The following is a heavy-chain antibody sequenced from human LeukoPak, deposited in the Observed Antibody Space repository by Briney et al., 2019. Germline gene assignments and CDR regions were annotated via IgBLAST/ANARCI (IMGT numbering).Heavy chain of an antibody. CDR3: ARGGVSVVPAAPTHYGMDV. V-gene: IGHV4-34*01. CDR1: GGSFRGYY. J-gene: IGHJ6*02. CDR2: INHSGST. Sequence: PSETLSLTCAVYGGSFRGYYWSWTRQPPGKGLEWIGEINHSGSTKYNPSLKSRVTISVDTSKNQFSLKLSSVTAADTAVYYCARGGVSVVPAAPTHYGMDVWGQGTTVTVSS. D-gene: IGHD2-2*01.